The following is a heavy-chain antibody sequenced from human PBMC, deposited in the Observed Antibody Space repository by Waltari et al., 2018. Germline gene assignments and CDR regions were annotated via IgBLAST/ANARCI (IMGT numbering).Heavy chain of an antibody. CDR2: VTYNGGRT. Sequence: EVQLLESGGGLVQPGGSLRLSCAASGFTFSSFPMSWVRQAPGKGLEGVSGVTYNGGRTYYADSVKGRFTISRDNSKNTLYLQMNSLRAEDTAVYYCAYGDYPDYWGQGTLVTVSS. D-gene: IGHD4-17*01. V-gene: IGHV3-23*01. CDR3: AYGDYPDY. J-gene: IGHJ4*02. CDR1: GFTFSSFP.